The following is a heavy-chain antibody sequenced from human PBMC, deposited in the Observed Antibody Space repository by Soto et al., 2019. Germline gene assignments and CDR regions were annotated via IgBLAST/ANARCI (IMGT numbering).Heavy chain of an antibody. D-gene: IGHD2-15*01. CDR3: ARCYCSVGSCYTCWHFDL. CDR2: ISPYEGIK. CDR1: GYTFNNYV. V-gene: IGHV1-18*01. J-gene: IGHJ2*01. Sequence: QVQLVQSGAEVKKPGASVKVSCKASGYTFNNYVISGVRQPPGQGLGWMGWISPYEGIKSHAQSFQGRVTMTIDTSTNTADMELRSLRSDDTALYYCARCYCSVGSCYTCWHFDLWGRGTLVTVSA.